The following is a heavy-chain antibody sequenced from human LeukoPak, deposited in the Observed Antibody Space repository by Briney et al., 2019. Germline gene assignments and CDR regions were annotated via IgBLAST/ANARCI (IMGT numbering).Heavy chain of an antibody. D-gene: IGHD1-26*01. J-gene: IGHJ4*02. CDR3: AKSGGSGSYFRFV. CDR1: RFTFSSYA. Sequence: GGSLRLSCAASRFTFSSYAMSWVRQAPGKGLEWVSSISGSGGSTYYADSVQGRFTISRDNSKNTLYLQMNSLSAEDTAVYYCAKSGGSGSYFRFVWGQGTLVTVSS. V-gene: IGHV3-23*01. CDR2: ISGSGGST.